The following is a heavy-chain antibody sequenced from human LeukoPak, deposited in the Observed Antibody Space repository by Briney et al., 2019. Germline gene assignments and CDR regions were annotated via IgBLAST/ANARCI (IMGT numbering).Heavy chain of an antibody. Sequence: GGSLRLSCAASGFTFSSYEMNWVRQAPGKGLEWVSYISSSGNSIYYADSVKGRFTISRDNAKNSLYLQMNILRDEDKAVYYRAREKSDYYASRGYFDYWGQGTLVTVSS. V-gene: IGHV3-48*03. CDR1: GFTFSSYE. CDR3: AREKSDYYASRGYFDY. D-gene: IGHD3-22*01. CDR2: ISSSGNSI. J-gene: IGHJ4*02.